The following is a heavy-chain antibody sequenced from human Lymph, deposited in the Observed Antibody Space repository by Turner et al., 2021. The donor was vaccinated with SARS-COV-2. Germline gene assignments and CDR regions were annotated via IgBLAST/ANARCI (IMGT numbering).Heavy chain of an antibody. J-gene: IGHJ4*02. CDR1: GFTFSSYA. D-gene: IGHD3-22*01. V-gene: IGHV3-23*01. Sequence: EVQLLESGGGLVQPGGSLRLSCAASGFTFSSYAMSWVRQAPGEGVEWVLTISGRGGSNYYAESVKGRFTISRDNSKNTLYLQMNSLRAEDTAVYYCAKNEMAMIVVVITLFDYWGQGTLVTVSS. CDR2: ISGRGGSN. CDR3: AKNEMAMIVVVITLFDY.